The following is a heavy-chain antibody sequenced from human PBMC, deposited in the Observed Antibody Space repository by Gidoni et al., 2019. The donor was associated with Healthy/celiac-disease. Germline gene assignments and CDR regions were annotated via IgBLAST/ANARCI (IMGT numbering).Heavy chain of an antibody. V-gene: IGHV3-9*01. D-gene: IGHD6-13*01. J-gene: IGHJ4*02. CDR3: AKGRFSSSLDY. CDR1: GFTFDDYA. Sequence: EVQLVESGGGLVQPGRSLRLSCAASGFTFDDYAMHWVRQAPGKGLEGVSGISWNSGSIGYADSVKGRFTISRDNAKNSLYLQMNSLRAEDTALYYCAKGRFSSSLDYWGQGTLVTVSS. CDR2: ISWNSGSI.